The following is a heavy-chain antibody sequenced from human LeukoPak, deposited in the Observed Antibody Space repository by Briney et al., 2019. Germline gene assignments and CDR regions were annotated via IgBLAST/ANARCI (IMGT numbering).Heavy chain of an antibody. CDR3: ARDGGGDFGSSRWGMDV. Sequence: SQTLSLTCTVSGGSISSGGYYWSWIRQPPGKGLEWIGYIYYSGSTNYNPSLKSRVTISVDTSKNQFSLKLSSVAAADTAVYYCARDGGGDFGSSRWGMDVWGQGTTVTVSS. CDR1: GGSISSGGYY. D-gene: IGHD1-26*01. CDR2: IYYSGST. V-gene: IGHV4-61*08. J-gene: IGHJ6*02.